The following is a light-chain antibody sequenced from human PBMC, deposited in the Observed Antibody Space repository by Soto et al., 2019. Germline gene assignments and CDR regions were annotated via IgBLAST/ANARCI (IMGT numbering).Light chain of an antibody. CDR3: CSYAGSPRYV. CDR2: DVS. Sequence: QSALTQPRSVSGSPGQSVTISCTGTSSDVGTYNYVSWYQQHPGKAPKVMIYDVSERPSGVPDRFSGSKSGNTASLTISGLQAEDEADYYCCSYAGSPRYVFGTGIKVTVL. V-gene: IGLV2-11*01. J-gene: IGLJ1*01. CDR1: SSDVGTYNY.